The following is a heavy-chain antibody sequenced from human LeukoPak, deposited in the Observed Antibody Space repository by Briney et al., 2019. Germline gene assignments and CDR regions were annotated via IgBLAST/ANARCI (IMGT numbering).Heavy chain of an antibody. CDR1: GDSVSSNSAA. V-gene: IGHV6-1*01. CDR3: ARDHGSGSYSPNWFDP. J-gene: IGHJ5*02. D-gene: IGHD3-10*01. CDR2: TYYRSKWYN. Sequence: SQTLSLTCAISGDSVSSNSAAWNWIRQSPSRRLEWLGRTYYRSKWYNDYAVSVKSRITINPDTSKNQFSLQLNSVTPEDTAVYYCARDHGSGSYSPNWFDPWGQGTLVTVSS.